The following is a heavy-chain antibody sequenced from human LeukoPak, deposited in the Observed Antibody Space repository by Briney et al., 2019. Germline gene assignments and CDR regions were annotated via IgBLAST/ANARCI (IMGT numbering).Heavy chain of an antibody. CDR3: VRMFSGPLDY. CDR2: INPDGTST. D-gene: IGHD3-10*02. V-gene: IGHV3-74*01. J-gene: IGHJ4*02. Sequence: GGSLRLSCAASGFTFSTYWMSWVRQAPGKGLVWVSRINPDGTSTSYADSVKGRFTISRDDAKNTLYLQMNSLRAEDTAVYYCVRMFSGPLDYWGQGTLVTVS. CDR1: GFTFSTYW.